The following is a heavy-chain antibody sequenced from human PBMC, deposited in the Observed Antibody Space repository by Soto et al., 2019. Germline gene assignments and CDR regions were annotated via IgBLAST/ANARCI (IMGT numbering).Heavy chain of an antibody. D-gene: IGHD2-15*01. Sequence: ASVKVSCKASGYTFASCYMRWVRQAPGQGLEWMGIINPSGGSTSYAQKFQGRVTMTRDTSTSTVYMELSSLRSEDTAVYYCARRMDDEIAFDIWGQGTMVTVS. CDR1: GYTFASCY. CDR3: ARRMDDEIAFDI. V-gene: IGHV1-46*01. CDR2: INPSGGST. J-gene: IGHJ3*02.